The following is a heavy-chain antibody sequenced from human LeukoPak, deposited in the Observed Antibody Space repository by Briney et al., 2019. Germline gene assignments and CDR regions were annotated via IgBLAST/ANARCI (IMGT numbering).Heavy chain of an antibody. V-gene: IGHV3-7*01. CDR1: GFTLSSYW. Sequence: VGALRLSCAASGFTLSSYWMSWVRQAPGKGLKWVANIKQDGSEKYYVDSVKGRFTISRDDSENTLSLQMISLRAEDTPVYYCATDSELILEWLFDYWGQGTLATVSS. CDR3: ATDSELILEWLFDY. CDR2: IKQDGSEK. D-gene: IGHD3-3*01. J-gene: IGHJ4*02.